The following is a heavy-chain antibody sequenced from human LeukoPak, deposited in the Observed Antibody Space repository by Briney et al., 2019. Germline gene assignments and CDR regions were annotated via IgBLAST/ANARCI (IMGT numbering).Heavy chain of an antibody. D-gene: IGHD4-17*01. Sequence: SETLSLTCTVSGGSISSGDYSWSWIRQPPGKGLEWIGYIYYSGSTYYNPSLKSRVTISVDTSKNQFSLKLSSVTAADTAVYYCARTHKTTVTIFDYWGQGTLSPSPQ. CDR3: ARTHKTTVTIFDY. CDR1: GGSISSGDYS. J-gene: IGHJ4*02. CDR2: IYYSGST. V-gene: IGHV4-30-4*01.